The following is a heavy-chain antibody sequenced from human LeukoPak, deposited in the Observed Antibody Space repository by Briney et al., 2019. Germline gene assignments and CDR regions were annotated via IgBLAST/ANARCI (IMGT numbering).Heavy chain of an antibody. Sequence: ASVKVSCKASGYTFTSYYMHWVRQAPGQGLEWMGIINPSGGSTSYAQKFQGRVTITADESTSTAYMELSSLRSEDTAVYYCASSSPDYYDSSGYYPPFNWGQGTLVTVSS. V-gene: IGHV1-46*01. D-gene: IGHD3-22*01. CDR3: ASSSPDYYDSSGYYPPFN. J-gene: IGHJ4*02. CDR2: INPSGGST. CDR1: GYTFTSYY.